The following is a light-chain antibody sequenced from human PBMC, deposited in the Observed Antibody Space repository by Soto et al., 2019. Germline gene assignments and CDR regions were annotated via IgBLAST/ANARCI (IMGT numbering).Light chain of an antibody. CDR2: GNI. Sequence: QSVLTQPPSLSGAPGQRVTISCTGSSSNIGAGYDVHWYQQRPGTAPKLLIFGNINRTSGVPDRFSRSTSGTPASLAITGLQAEDEGDYYCQSYDSTLSARDDFGTGTKVTVL. V-gene: IGLV1-40*01. CDR1: SSNIGAGYD. CDR3: QSYDSTLSARDD. J-gene: IGLJ1*01.